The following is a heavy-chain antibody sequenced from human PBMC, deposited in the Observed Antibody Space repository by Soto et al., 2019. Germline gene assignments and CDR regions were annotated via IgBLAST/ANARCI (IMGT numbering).Heavy chain of an antibody. CDR3: ARDRYGDYDYYYYGMDV. CDR1: GGTFSSYA. CDR2: IIPIFGTA. Sequence: QVQLVQSGAEVKKPGSSVKVSCKASGGTFSSYAISWVRQAPGQGLEWMGGIIPIFGTANYAQKFQGRVTITADESTSTAYMELSSLRSEDTAVYYGARDRYGDYDYYYYGMDVWGQGTTVTVSS. V-gene: IGHV1-69*01. D-gene: IGHD4-17*01. J-gene: IGHJ6*02.